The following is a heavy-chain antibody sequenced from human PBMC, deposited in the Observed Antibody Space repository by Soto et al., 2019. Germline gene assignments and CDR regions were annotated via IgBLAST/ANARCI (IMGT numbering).Heavy chain of an antibody. CDR3: AASWELNYYYYGMDV. CDR1: GYSFTSYW. V-gene: IGHV5-51*01. D-gene: IGHD1-26*01. Sequence: PGESLKISCKGSGYSFTSYWIGWVRQMPGKGLEWMEIIYPGDSDTRYSPSFQGQVTISADKSISTAYLQWSSLKASDTAMYYCAASWELNYYYYGMDVWGQGTTVTVSS. J-gene: IGHJ6*02. CDR2: IYPGDSDT.